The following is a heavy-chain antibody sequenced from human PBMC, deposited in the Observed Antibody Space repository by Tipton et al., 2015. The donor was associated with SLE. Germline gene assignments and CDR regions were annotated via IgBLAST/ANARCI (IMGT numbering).Heavy chain of an antibody. Sequence: TLSLTCSVSGGSISSGGHYWNWIRQHPGKGLEWIGYIYDSGSASYNPSLKSRVTISLDRSKNQFSLRLNSVTAADTALYYWARCSRDYYFGRDWVDFWGQGTLITVSS. CDR1: GGSISSGGHY. CDR3: ARCSRDYYFGRDWVDF. V-gene: IGHV4-31*03. CDR2: IYDSGSA. D-gene: IGHD2-21*01. J-gene: IGHJ4*02.